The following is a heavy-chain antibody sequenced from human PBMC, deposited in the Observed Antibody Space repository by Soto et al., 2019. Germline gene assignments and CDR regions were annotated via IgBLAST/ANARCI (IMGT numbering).Heavy chain of an antibody. CDR2: FSGSGGRT. D-gene: IGHD6-19*01. V-gene: IGHV3-23*01. CDR1: GFTFSSYA. CDR3: AKYRYSRGDNIDWYFDL. J-gene: IGHJ2*01. Sequence: EVQLLESGGGLVKPGGSLRLSCAASGFTFSSYAMSWVRQAPGKGLEWVSAFSGSGGRTYYADSVKGRFTISRDNTKNTLYLQMNSLRAEDTAVYYCAKYRYSRGDNIDWYFDLWGRGNLVTVSS.